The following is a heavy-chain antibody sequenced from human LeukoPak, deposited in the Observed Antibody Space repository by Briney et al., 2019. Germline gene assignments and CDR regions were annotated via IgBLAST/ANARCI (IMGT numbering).Heavy chain of an antibody. CDR1: GFTFNNFA. V-gene: IGHV3-23*01. Sequence: GGSLRLSCVASGFTFNNFAMNWVRQGPGEGLEWVSAISGTGGSTYYADSVKGRFTISRDNSKNTLYLQMNSLRAEDTAVYYCAKGNYYYDSSGHPGGDYWGQGTLVTVSS. D-gene: IGHD3-22*01. CDR3: AKGNYYYDSSGHPGGDY. CDR2: ISGTGGST. J-gene: IGHJ4*02.